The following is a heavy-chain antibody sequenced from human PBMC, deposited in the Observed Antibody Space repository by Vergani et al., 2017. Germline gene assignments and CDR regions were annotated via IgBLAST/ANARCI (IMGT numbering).Heavy chain of an antibody. V-gene: IGHV4-59*06. J-gene: IGHJ4*02. CDR3: AGGAMVRGVIFFFDY. CDR1: GGSISSYY. Sequence: QVQLQESGPGLVKPSETLSLTCTVSGGSISSYYWSWIRQHPGKGLEWIGYIYYSGSTYYNPSLKSRVTISVDTSKNQFSLKLSSVTAADTAVYYCAGGAMVRGVIFFFDYWGQGTLVTVSS. CDR2: IYYSGST. D-gene: IGHD3-10*01.